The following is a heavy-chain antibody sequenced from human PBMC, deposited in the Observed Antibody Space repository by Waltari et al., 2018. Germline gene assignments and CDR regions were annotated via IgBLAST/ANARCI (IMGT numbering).Heavy chain of an antibody. Sequence: QLQLQESGPGLVKPSETLSLTCTVSGGSISSSSYYWGWIRQPPGKGLEWIGSIYYSGSTYYNPSLKSRVTISVDTSKNQFSLKLSSVTAADTAVYYSARDVLPEGYFDYWGQGTLVTVSS. CDR2: IYYSGST. J-gene: IGHJ4*02. V-gene: IGHV4-39*07. CDR1: GGSISSSSYY. CDR3: ARDVLPEGYFDY.